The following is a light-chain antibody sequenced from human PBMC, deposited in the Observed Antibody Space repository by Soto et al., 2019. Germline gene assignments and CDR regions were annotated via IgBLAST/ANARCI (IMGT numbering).Light chain of an antibody. V-gene: IGKV3-20*01. J-gene: IGKJ1*01. CDR2: GAS. Sequence: EIVLTQSPGTLSLSPGERATLSCRASQSVSSSYLAWYQQKPGQAPRLLIYGASSRATGIPDRFSGSGSGTDLTLTISRLEAEDFAVYYCQQYGSSPKTFGQGTTVAIK. CDR1: QSVSSSY. CDR3: QQYGSSPKT.